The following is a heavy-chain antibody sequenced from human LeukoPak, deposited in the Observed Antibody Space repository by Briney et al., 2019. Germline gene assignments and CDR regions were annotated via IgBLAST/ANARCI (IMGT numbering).Heavy chain of an antibody. V-gene: IGHV1-18*04. Sequence: ASVKVSCKASGYTFPRYGISWVRQAPGQGLEWMGWISTYDGNSNYAQNLQGRVTMTTDTSATTAYMELRNLRSDDTAVYYCARGVSAAGMGDWFDPWGQGTLVTVSS. D-gene: IGHD6-13*01. CDR1: GYTFPRYG. J-gene: IGHJ5*02. CDR3: ARGVSAAGMGDWFDP. CDR2: ISTYDGNS.